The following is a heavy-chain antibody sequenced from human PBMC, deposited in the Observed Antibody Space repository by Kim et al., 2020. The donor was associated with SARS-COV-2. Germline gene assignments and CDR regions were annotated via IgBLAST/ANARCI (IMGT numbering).Heavy chain of an antibody. J-gene: IGHJ6*02. CDR3: TTVPAPGPDDSTSYYYGMDV. D-gene: IGHD3-22*01. CDR2: IKSKTDGGTT. Sequence: GGSLRLSCAASGFTFSNAWMSWVRQAPGKGLEWVGRIKSKTDGGTTDYAAPVKGRFTISRDDSKNTLYLQMNSLKTEDTAVYYCTTVPAPGPDDSTSYYYGMDVWGQGTTVTVSS. CDR1: GFTFSNAW. V-gene: IGHV3-15*01.